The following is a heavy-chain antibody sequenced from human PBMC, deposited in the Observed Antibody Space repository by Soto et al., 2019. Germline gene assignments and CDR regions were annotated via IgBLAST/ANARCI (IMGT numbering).Heavy chain of an antibody. J-gene: IGHJ4*02. D-gene: IGHD6-19*01. V-gene: IGHV3-23*01. CDR1: GFTFSSYA. CDR3: AKKREPLDSSAWYLYILDY. Sequence: GGSLRLSCAASGFTFSSYAMNWVRQAPGKGLEWVSVISASGATTYYADSVKGRFTISRDNSKNTVYLQMNDLRAEDTAVYYCAKKREPLDSSAWYLYILDYWGQGTLVTVSS. CDR2: ISASGATT.